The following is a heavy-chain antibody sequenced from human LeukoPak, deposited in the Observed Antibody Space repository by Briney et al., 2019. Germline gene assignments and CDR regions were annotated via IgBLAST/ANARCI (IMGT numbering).Heavy chain of an antibody. CDR3: ARDNSGGNSIHDY. Sequence: ASVKVSCKASGYTFTGYYIHWLRQAPGQGLEWMGWISPNSGGTNYAQEFQGRVTMTRDTSISSAYMELSRLRSDDTAVYYCARDNSGGNSIHDYWGQGTLVTVSS. CDR1: GYTFTGYY. V-gene: IGHV1-2*02. D-gene: IGHD4-23*01. J-gene: IGHJ4*02. CDR2: ISPNSGGT.